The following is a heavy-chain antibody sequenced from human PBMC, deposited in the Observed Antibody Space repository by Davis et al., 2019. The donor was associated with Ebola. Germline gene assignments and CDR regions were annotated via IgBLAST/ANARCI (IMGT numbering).Heavy chain of an antibody. J-gene: IGHJ5*02. Sequence: PGGSLRPSCAAPGFTSSSYSMNWVRQAPGKGLEWVSSITVTSNYTYYAHSVKGRFTISRDNAKNSLYLQMNSLRAEDTAVYYCARRNWFDPWGQGTLVTVSS. V-gene: IGHV3-21*01. CDR2: ITVTSNYT. CDR3: ARRNWFDP. CDR1: GFTSSSYS.